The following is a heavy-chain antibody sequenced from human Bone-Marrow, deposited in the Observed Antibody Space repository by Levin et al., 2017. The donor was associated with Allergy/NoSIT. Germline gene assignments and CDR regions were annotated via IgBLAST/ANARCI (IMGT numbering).Heavy chain of an antibody. Sequence: GGSLRLSCAASGFTFSSYSMNWVRQAPGKGLEWVSSISSSSSYIYYADSVKGRFTISRDNAKNSLYLQMNSLRAEDTAVYYCARDHGYSYGFYYYYGMDVWGQGTTVTVSS. J-gene: IGHJ6*02. CDR1: GFTFSSYS. CDR2: ISSSSSYI. V-gene: IGHV3-21*01. CDR3: ARDHGYSYGFYYYYGMDV. D-gene: IGHD5-18*01.